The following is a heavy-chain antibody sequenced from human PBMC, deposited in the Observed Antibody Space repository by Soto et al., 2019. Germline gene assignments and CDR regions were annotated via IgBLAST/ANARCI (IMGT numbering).Heavy chain of an antibody. J-gene: IGHJ4*02. Sequence: PGGSLRLSCAASGFTFNAYSMNWVRQAPGKGLEWVSYISSSSTTIKYGDSVKGRFTISRDNAENSLYLQMTSLRAEDTAVYYCVRDLVHDYWGRGTLVTVSS. V-gene: IGHV3-48*01. CDR1: GFTFNAYS. CDR3: VRDLVHDY. CDR2: ISSSSTTI.